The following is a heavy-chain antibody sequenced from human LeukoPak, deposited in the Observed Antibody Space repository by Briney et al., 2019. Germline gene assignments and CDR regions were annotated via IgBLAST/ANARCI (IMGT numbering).Heavy chain of an antibody. D-gene: IGHD6-19*01. CDR3: ARSSGWYTWFDP. Sequence: GGSLRLSCVASGFSFTNSSMTWVRQAPGKGLEWVSSISDTRNYIYYADSVKGRFTISRDNAKNSLYLQMNSLRDEDTAVYYCARSSGWYTWFDPWGQGTLVTVSS. V-gene: IGHV3-21*01. J-gene: IGHJ5*02. CDR2: ISDTRNYI. CDR1: GFSFTNSS.